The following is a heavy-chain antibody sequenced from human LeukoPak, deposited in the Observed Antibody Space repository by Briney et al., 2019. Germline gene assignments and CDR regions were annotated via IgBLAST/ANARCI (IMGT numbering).Heavy chain of an antibody. Sequence: SETVSLTCTVYGGSISNYYWSWVRQPAGKGLEWIGHIYTSGSTNYNPSLKSRVTMSLDTSKNQFSLKLSSVTAADTAVYYCARQYSDILTGYHRGELYWYFDLWGRGTLVTVSS. D-gene: IGHD3-9*01. J-gene: IGHJ2*01. CDR1: GGSISNYY. CDR3: ARQYSDILTGYHRGELYWYFDL. CDR2: IYTSGST. V-gene: IGHV4-4*07.